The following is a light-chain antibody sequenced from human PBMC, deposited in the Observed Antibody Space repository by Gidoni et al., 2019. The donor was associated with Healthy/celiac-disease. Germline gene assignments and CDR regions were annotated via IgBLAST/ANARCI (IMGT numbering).Light chain of an antibody. V-gene: IGKV3-20*01. CDR3: QQYGSSPLT. Sequence: IVLTQSPGTLSLSPGERATLSCRASQSVSSSYLAWYQQKPGQAPRLLIYGASSRATGIPDRFSGSGSGTDFTLTISRLEPEDFAVYYCQQYGSSPLTFXGXTKVGIK. CDR2: GAS. CDR1: QSVSSSY. J-gene: IGKJ4*01.